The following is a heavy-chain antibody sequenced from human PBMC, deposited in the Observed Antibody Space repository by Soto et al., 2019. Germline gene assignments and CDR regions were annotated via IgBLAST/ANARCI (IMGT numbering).Heavy chain of an antibody. CDR2: ISYDGSNK. CDR1: GCTFSRYG. V-gene: IGHV3-30*18. D-gene: IGHD2-15*01. J-gene: IGHJ4*02. Sequence: QVQLVESGGGVVQPGRSLRLSCAASGCTFSRYGMHWVRQALGKGMEWVAVISYDGSNKYYADSVKGRFTISRDNSKNTLYLQMNSLRAEDTAVYYCAKETYSGPLDYWGQGTLVTVSS. CDR3: AKETYSGPLDY.